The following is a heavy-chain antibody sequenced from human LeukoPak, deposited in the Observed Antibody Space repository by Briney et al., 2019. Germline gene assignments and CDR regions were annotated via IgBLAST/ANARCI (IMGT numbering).Heavy chain of an antibody. CDR3: ARQGVIISYFDY. CDR1: GGSISSSTYL. Sequence: KSSETLSLTCTVSGGSISSSTYLWGCIRQPPGEGLEWIGSIFYSGSTYYSPSLKSRVTVSVDTSNNQFSLRLSSVTAADTAVYFCARQGVIISYFDYWGQGALVTVSS. J-gene: IGHJ4*02. D-gene: IGHD3-10*01. CDR2: IFYSGST. V-gene: IGHV4-39*01.